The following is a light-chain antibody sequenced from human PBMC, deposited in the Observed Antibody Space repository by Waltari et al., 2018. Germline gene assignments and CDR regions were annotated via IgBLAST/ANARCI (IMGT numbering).Light chain of an antibody. CDR1: STELASYNL. CDR2: EAT. CDR3: CSYTGSSTSYG. Sequence: QYALQQPASVSGSPGQSLTITCTGASTELASYNLVDWYQHHPNRAPKLIIYEATKRPSGISHRFSGAKSGATASLRISGLQADDEADYYCCSYTGSSTSYGCGGGTKVTVL. J-gene: IGLJ1*01. V-gene: IGLV2-23*01.